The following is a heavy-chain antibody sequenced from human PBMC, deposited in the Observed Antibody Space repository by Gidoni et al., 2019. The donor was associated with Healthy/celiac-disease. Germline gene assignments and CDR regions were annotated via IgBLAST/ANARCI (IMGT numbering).Heavy chain of an antibody. J-gene: IGHJ4*02. CDR1: GFTVSSNY. CDR3: ARGPVGFDY. V-gene: IGHV3-66*02. Sequence: EVQLVESGGGLVQAGGALRLSGAASGFTVSSNYMSWVRQAPGKGLEWVSVIYSGGSTYYADYVKGRFTISRDNSKNTLYLQMNSLRAEDTAVYYCARGPVGFDYWGQGTLVTVSS. CDR2: IYSGGST.